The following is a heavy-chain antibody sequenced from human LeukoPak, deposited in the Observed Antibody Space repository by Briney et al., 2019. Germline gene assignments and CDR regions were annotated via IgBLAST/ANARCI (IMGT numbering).Heavy chain of an antibody. CDR2: IYSGGST. V-gene: IGHV3-53*01. CDR3: ATLPWYSSPSLIDY. D-gene: IGHD6-6*01. CDR1: GFTVSSNY. Sequence: PGGSLRLSCAASGFTVSSNYMSWVRQAPGKGLEWVSVIYSGGSTYYADSVKGRFTISRDNSKNTLYLQMNSLRAEDTAVYYCATLPWYSSPSLIDYWGQGTLVTVSS. J-gene: IGHJ4*02.